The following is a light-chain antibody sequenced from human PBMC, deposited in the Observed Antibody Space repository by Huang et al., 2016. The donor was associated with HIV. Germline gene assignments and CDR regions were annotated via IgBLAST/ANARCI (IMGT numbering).Light chain of an antibody. Sequence: IVLTQSPATLSLSPGERAILSCRASQSVTTYLAWYQQKPGQAPKLLSYDASIRATGIPARFIGSGSGTDFTLTISSLEPEDFAVYYCQQRSNWLTFGGGTKVEIK. CDR2: DAS. V-gene: IGKV3-11*01. CDR3: QQRSNWLT. CDR1: QSVTTY. J-gene: IGKJ4*01.